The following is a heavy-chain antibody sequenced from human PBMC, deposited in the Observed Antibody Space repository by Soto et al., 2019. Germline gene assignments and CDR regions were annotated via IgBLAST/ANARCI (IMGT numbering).Heavy chain of an antibody. D-gene: IGHD5-12*01. Sequence: EVQLLESGGGLVQPGGSLRLSCAASGFTFSSYAMSWVRQAPGKGLEWVSGISGSGGTTYYADSVKGRFTISRDNPKNTVYLQMNSLRAEDTAVYYCTKGGSGYGVFDLWGQGTLVTVPS. CDR3: TKGGSGYGVFDL. CDR1: GFTFSSYA. V-gene: IGHV3-23*01. CDR2: ISGSGGTT. J-gene: IGHJ4*02.